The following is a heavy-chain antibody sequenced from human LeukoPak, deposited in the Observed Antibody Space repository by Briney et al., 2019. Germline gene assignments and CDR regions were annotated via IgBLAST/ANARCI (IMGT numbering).Heavy chain of an antibody. CDR2: IWDDGSNK. Sequence: PGGSLRLSCAASGFTFNNYGMHWFRQAPGKGLEWVAVIWDDGSNKYYEASVNGRFTRSRDNSKNTLYLQMNSLRAEDTAVYYCAKVSDSSGSDYWGQGTLVTVSS. V-gene: IGHV3-33*06. CDR1: GFTFNNYG. J-gene: IGHJ4*02. CDR3: AKVSDSSGSDY. D-gene: IGHD3-22*01.